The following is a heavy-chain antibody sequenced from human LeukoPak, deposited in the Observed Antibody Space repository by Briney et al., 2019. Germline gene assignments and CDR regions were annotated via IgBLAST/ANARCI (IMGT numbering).Heavy chain of an antibody. Sequence: GGSLRLSCAASGFTFSSYTMTWVRQAPGKGLEWVSSISRSSIYKYYADSLKGRFTISRDNAKNSLYLQMNSLRAEDTAVYYCARANYDSSGYYPLIYYWGQGTLVTVSS. CDR3: ARANYDSSGYYPLIYY. D-gene: IGHD3-22*01. J-gene: IGHJ4*02. CDR2: ISRSSIYK. CDR1: GFTFSSYT. V-gene: IGHV3-21*01.